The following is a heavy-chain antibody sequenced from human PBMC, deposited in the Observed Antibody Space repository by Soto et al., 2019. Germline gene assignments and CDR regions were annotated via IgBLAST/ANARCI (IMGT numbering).Heavy chain of an antibody. V-gene: IGHV3-30-3*01. CDR3: ARPLWRDDYNWGYFDL. D-gene: IGHD4-4*01. CDR1: GFTCSSYA. J-gene: IGHJ2*01. CDR2: ITYEGSNK. Sequence: QVQLVESGGGVVQPGRSLRLSCAASGFTCSSYAMHWVLQAPGKGLEWVAVITYEGSNKYYADSVKGRFTISRDNPKNTLYLQMNSLRAEDTAVYYCARPLWRDDYNWGYFDLWGRGTLVTVSS.